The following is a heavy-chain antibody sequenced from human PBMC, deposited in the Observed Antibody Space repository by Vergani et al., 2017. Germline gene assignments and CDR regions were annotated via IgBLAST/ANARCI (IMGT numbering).Heavy chain of an antibody. CDR3: ARVSGYAYYYYGMGV. J-gene: IGHJ6*02. CDR2: ISGSGSTV. D-gene: IGHD5-12*01. V-gene: IGHV3-11*04. Sequence: QVQLVESGGGLVKPGGSLRLSCAPSGFTFSDYYMSWIRQAPGKGLEWVSYISGSGSTVYYADSVKGRFTISRDNAKNSLYLQMNSLRGEDTAVYYCARVSGYAYYYYGMGVWCQGTTVTVSS. CDR1: GFTFSDYY.